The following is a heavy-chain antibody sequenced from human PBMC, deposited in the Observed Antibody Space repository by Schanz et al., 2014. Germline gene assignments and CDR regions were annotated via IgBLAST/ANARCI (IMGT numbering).Heavy chain of an antibody. V-gene: IGHV1-46*01. D-gene: IGHD3-3*01. Sequence: QVQLVQSGAEVEKPGASVTVSCKASGYTFSTYYIHWVRQAPGQGLEWMGVINPSGGSPNYAQKFQGRVRMTRDTSTSTVYMELSSLRSEDTAVFYCATEAIRQTYNYYGMDVWGQGTTVTVSS. CDR2: INPSGGSP. CDR3: ATEAIRQTYNYYGMDV. CDR1: GYTFSTYY. J-gene: IGHJ6*02.